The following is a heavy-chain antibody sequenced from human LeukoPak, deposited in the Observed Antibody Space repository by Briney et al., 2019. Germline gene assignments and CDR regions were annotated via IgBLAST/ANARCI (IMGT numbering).Heavy chain of an antibody. V-gene: IGHV4-59*01. CDR1: GGSISSYY. CDR3: ARYYDGRTLDY. D-gene: IGHD3-16*01. J-gene: IGHJ4*02. CDR2: IYYNGNT. Sequence: PSETLSLTCTVSGGSISSYYWSWIRQPPGKGREWIGYIYYNGNTNYNPSLKSRVTISVDTSKNQFSLKLSSVTAADTAVYYCARYYDGRTLDYWGQGTLVTVSS.